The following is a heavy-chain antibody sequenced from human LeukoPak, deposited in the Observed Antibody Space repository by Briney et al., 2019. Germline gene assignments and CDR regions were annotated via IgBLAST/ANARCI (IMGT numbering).Heavy chain of an antibody. CDR1: GFIFSDYY. CDR2: VSSSSTYT. V-gene: IGHV3-11*06. J-gene: IGHJ4*02. D-gene: IGHD4-17*01. Sequence: GGSLRLSRAASGFIFSDYYISWIRQAPGKGLEWVSDVSSSSTYTHYSDSVKGRFTISRDNAKNSLYLQMNSLRAEDTAVYYCARLPRAYGDYYFDHWGQGTLVTVSS. CDR3: ARLPRAYGDYYFDH.